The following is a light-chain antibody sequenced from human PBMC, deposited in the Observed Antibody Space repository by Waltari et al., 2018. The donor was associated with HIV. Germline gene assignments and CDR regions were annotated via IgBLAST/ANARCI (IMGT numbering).Light chain of an antibody. J-gene: IGLJ3*02. CDR1: SSNFGRTY. CDR3: AAWDGSLSVVL. CDR2: RNN. V-gene: IGLV1-47*01. Sequence: QSELTQPPSASGTSWQRVTISCSGRSSNFGRTYVYCYQQVPGKAPKLLIYRNNQRPSGVPDRFYGSKSGTSASLAISGLRSDDEADYYWAAWDGSLSVVLFGGGTKLTVL.